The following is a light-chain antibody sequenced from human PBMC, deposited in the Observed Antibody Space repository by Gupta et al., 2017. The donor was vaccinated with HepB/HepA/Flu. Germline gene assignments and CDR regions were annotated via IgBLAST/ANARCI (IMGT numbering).Light chain of an antibody. J-gene: IGKJ5*01. CDR1: QSLLSSSDNRNY. V-gene: IGKV4-1*01. CDR2: WAF. Sequence: FVMTQSPDSLAVSLGERATINCKSSQSLLSSSDNRNYLGWYQHKPEQPPKLIISWAFTREYGVTDRFSGGGGEKDFTLTSSRRQDEDVAIYYWQQDYTIHTFGQGTILDIK. CDR3: QQDYTIHT.